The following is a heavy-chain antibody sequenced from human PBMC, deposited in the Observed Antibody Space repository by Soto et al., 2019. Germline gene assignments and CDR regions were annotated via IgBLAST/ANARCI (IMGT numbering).Heavy chain of an antibody. V-gene: IGHV3-48*02. Sequence: GGSLRLSCAASGFTFSSYSKNWVRQAPGKGLEWVSYISRSSSTIYYADSVKGRFTISRDNAKNSLYLQMNSLRDEDTAVYYCAKDQSYSSGWGPYYYYGMDVWGQGTTVTVSS. J-gene: IGHJ6*02. CDR2: ISRSSSTI. D-gene: IGHD6-19*01. CDR1: GFTFSSYS. CDR3: AKDQSYSSGWGPYYYYGMDV.